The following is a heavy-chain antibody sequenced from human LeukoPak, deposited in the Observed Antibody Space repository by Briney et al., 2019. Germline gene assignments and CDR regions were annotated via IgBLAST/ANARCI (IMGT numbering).Heavy chain of an antibody. CDR2: ISSDGPYI. CDR1: GFTFNIYS. V-gene: IGHV3-23*01. J-gene: IGHJ3*02. CDR3: AKETRYSGSYFGNAFDI. Sequence: GSLRLSCVASGFTFNIYSINWVRQAPGKGLELVASISSDGPYIHYADSVKGRFSISRDNSKNTLFVQMNSLRAEDTAVYYCAKETRYSGSYFGNAFDIWGQGTMVTVSS. D-gene: IGHD1-26*01.